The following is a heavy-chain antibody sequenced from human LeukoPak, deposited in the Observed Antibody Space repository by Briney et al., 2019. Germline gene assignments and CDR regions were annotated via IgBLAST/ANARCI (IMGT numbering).Heavy chain of an antibody. CDR1: GYTFTSYG. V-gene: IGHV1-18*04. D-gene: IGHD6-13*01. J-gene: IGHJ4*02. Sequence: GASVKVSCKASGYTFTSYGISWVRQAPGQGLEWTGWISAYNGNTNYAQKLQGRVTMTTDTSTSTAYMELRSLRSDDTAVYYCARDGIIAAAGIKDYWGQGTLVTVSS. CDR2: ISAYNGNT. CDR3: ARDGIIAAAGIKDY.